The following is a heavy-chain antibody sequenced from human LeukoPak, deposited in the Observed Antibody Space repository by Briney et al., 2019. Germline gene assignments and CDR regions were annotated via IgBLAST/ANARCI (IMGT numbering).Heavy chain of an antibody. J-gene: IGHJ4*02. D-gene: IGHD1-26*01. Sequence: GASVKVSCKASGGTFSSYAISWVRQAPGQGLEWMGGIIPIFGTANYAQKFQGRVTITTDESTSTAYMELSSLRSEDTAVYYCASPEGGATPGPFDYWGQGTLVTVSS. V-gene: IGHV1-69*05. CDR3: ASPEGGATPGPFDY. CDR1: GGTFSSYA. CDR2: IIPIFGTA.